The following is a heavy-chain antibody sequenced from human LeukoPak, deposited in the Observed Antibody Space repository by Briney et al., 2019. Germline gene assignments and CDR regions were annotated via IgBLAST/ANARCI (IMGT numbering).Heavy chain of an antibody. CDR2: IYTSGST. CDR1: GGSISSGSYY. CDR3: AREAIRGYCSSTSCYSSVAFDI. Sequence: PSETLSLTCTVSGGSISSGSYYWSWIRQPAGKGLEWIGRIYTSGSTNYNPSLKSRVTISVDTSKNQFSLKLSSVTAADTAVYYCAREAIRGYCSSTSCYSSVAFDIRGQGTMVTVSS. J-gene: IGHJ3*02. V-gene: IGHV4-61*02. D-gene: IGHD2-2*02.